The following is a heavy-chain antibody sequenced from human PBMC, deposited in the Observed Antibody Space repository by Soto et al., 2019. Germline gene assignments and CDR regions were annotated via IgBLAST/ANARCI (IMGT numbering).Heavy chain of an antibody. V-gene: IGHV3-74*01. D-gene: IGHD3-10*02. Sequence: EVQLVESGGGLVQPGGSLRLSCEASRGAFGDYWMHWVRQAPGKGLVWVSRINRDANDIIYADSVKGRFTASRDNAKNMVFLHMTCLSVEVTVVYYCARDVPHDWFVSWGQGTLVTVSS. CDR2: INRDANDI. J-gene: IGHJ5*01. CDR1: RGAFGDYW. CDR3: ARDVPHDWFVS.